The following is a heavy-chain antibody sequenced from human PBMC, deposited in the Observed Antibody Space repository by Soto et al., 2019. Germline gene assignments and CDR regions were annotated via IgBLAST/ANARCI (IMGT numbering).Heavy chain of an antibody. CDR2: IWYDGSNK. CDR1: GFTFSSYG. Sequence: QVQLVESGGGVVQPGRSLRLSCAASGFTFSSYGMHWVRQAPGKGLEWVAVIWYDGSNKYYADSVKGRFTISRDNSKNTLYLQMNSLRAEDTAVYDCARDQGKDIVVVPAAIDYWGQGTLVTVSS. V-gene: IGHV3-33*01. CDR3: ARDQGKDIVVVPAAIDY. D-gene: IGHD2-2*01. J-gene: IGHJ4*02.